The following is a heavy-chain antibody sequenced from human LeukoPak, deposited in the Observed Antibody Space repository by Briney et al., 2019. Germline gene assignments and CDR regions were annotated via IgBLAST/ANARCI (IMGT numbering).Heavy chain of an antibody. Sequence: SETLSLTCTVSGGSISSSDYYWSWIRQPPGKGLEWIGYIYYSGSTYYNPSLKSRVTISVDTSKNQFSLKLSSVTAADTAVYYCARLTYDSTFDYWGQGTLVTVSS. J-gene: IGHJ4*02. V-gene: IGHV4-30-4*01. CDR2: IYYSGST. D-gene: IGHD3-22*01. CDR1: GGSISSSDYY. CDR3: ARLTYDSTFDY.